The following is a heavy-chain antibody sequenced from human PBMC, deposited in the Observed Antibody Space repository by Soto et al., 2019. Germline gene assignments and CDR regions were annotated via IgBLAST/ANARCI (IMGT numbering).Heavy chain of an antibody. D-gene: IGHD1-26*01. J-gene: IGHJ4*02. CDR1: GGSISSSDW. CDR2: IYHSGST. V-gene: IGHV4-4*02. CDR3: ARAKRGSYLSRRFDY. Sequence: QVQLQESGPGLVKPSGTLSLTCAVSGGSISSSDWWSWVRQPPGKGLEWIGEIYHSGSTNYNPSLKSRVTISVDKSKNQFSLKLSSVTAADTAVYYCARAKRGSYLSRRFDYWGQGTLVTVSS.